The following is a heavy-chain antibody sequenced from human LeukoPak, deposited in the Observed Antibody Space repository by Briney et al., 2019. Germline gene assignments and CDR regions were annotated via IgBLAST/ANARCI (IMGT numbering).Heavy chain of an antibody. CDR2: IYYSGST. J-gene: IGHJ4*02. CDR1: GGSISSYY. D-gene: IGHD3-22*01. CDR3: ARQPDYYDSSGPFDY. V-gene: IGHV4-59*01. Sequence: SETLSLTCTVSGGSISSYYWSWIRQPPGKGLEWIGYIYYSGSTNYNPTLKSRVTISVDTSKNQFSLKLSSVTAADTAVYYCARQPDYYDSSGPFDYWGQGTLVTVSS.